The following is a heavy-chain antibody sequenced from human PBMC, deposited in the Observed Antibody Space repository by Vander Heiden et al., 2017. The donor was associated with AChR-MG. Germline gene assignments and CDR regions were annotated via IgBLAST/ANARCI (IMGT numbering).Heavy chain of an antibody. J-gene: IGHJ4*02. CDR3: AKDLEGTIPRGFDY. Sequence: EVQLLESGGGLVQPGGSLRLSCAAPGFPFGSYARSWVRQAPGKGLEWVSAISGSGGSTYYADSVKGRFTISRDNSKNTLYLQMNSLRAEDTAVYYCAKDLEGTIPRGFDYWGQGTLVTVSS. V-gene: IGHV3-23*01. CDR2: ISGSGGST. CDR1: GFPFGSYA. D-gene: IGHD3-3*01.